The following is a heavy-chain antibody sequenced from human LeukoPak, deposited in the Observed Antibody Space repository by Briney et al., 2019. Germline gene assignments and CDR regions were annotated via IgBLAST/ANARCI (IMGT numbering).Heavy chain of an antibody. CDR1: GFTFSGSA. D-gene: IGHD1-26*01. CDR2: IRSKANSYAT. J-gene: IGHJ4*02. CDR3: TRLGQWELLWGGRGSDY. V-gene: IGHV3-73*01. Sequence: GGSLRLSCAASGFTFSGSAMHWVRQASGKGLEWVGRIRSKANSYATAYAASVKGRFTISRDDSKNTAYLQMNSLKTEDTAVYYCTRLGQWELLWGGRGSDYWGQGTLVTVSS.